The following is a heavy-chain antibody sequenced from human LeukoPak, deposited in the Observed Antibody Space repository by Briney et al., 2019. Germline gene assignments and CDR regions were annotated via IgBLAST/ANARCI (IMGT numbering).Heavy chain of an antibody. CDR2: INHSGST. Sequence: SETLSLTCAVYGGSFSGYYWSWIRQPPGKGLEWIGEINHSGSTNYNPSLESRVTISVDTSKNQFSLKLSSVTAADTAVYYCARGLAIDYRGQGTLVTVSS. D-gene: IGHD5-12*01. V-gene: IGHV4-34*01. CDR3: ARGLAIDY. CDR1: GGSFSGYY. J-gene: IGHJ4*02.